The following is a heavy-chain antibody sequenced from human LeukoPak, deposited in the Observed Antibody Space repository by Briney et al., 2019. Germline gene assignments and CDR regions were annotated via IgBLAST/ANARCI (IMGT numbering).Heavy chain of an antibody. Sequence: GGSLRLSCAASGFTVSSNYLSWFGQAPGKGLGWVSVIFSGGSTYYADSVKGRFTISRDNSKNTLYLQMNSLRAEDTAVYYCASGRRYYDSSGYPLFDYWGQGTLVTVSS. CDR3: ASGRRYYDSSGYPLFDY. CDR1: GFTVSSNY. D-gene: IGHD3-22*01. J-gene: IGHJ4*02. CDR2: IFSGGST. V-gene: IGHV3-66*01.